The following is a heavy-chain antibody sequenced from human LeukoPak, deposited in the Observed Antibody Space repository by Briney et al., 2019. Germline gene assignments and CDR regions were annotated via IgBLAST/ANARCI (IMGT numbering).Heavy chain of an antibody. D-gene: IGHD6-13*01. Sequence: PGGSLRLSCAASGFTFSSYDMHWVRQATGKGQEWVSAIGTAGDTYYPGSVKGRFTISRENAKNSLYLQMNSLRAGDTAVYYCARAVPQQLGQGQNAFDIWGQGTMVTVSS. CDR1: GFTFSSYD. CDR3: ARAVPQQLGQGQNAFDI. CDR2: IGTAGDT. J-gene: IGHJ3*02. V-gene: IGHV3-13*01.